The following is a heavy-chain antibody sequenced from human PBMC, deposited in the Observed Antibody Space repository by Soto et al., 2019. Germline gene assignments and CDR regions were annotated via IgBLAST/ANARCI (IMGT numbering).Heavy chain of an antibody. CDR1: GGSISDNDYY. V-gene: IGHV4-30-4*01. CDR3: ARGEVRGAFDI. CDR2: IYTSGGT. D-gene: IGHD3-10*01. J-gene: IGHJ3*02. Sequence: QVQLQESGPGLVRPSQTLSLTCTLSGGSISDNDYYWTWIRQSTGVGLEWLGYIYTSGGTSYNPSIKSRLSISADTSSYRFSLKLTSVTAADTAVYFCARGEVRGAFDIWGPGTKVHVSS.